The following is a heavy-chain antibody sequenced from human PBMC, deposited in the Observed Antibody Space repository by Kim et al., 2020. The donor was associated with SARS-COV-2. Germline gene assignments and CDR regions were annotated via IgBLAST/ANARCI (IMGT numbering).Heavy chain of an antibody. CDR2: INHSGST. J-gene: IGHJ4*02. D-gene: IGHD1-26*01. Sequence: SETLSLTCAVYGGSFSGYYWSWIRQPPGKGLEWIGEINHSGSTNYNPSLKSRVTISVDTSKNQFSLKLSSVTAADTAVYYCARGPPVRGSYWVLGQTYYFDYWGQGTLVTVSS. CDR3: ARGPPVRGSYWVLGQTYYFDY. V-gene: IGHV4-34*01. CDR1: GGSFSGYY.